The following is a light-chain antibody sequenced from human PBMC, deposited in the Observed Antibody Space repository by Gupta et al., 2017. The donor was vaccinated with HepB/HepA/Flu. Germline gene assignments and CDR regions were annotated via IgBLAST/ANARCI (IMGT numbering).Light chain of an antibody. V-gene: IGKV1-8*01. Sequence: AIRMTQSPSSFSASTGDRVTITCRASQGISSYLAWYQQKPGKAPKLLIYAASTWKSGVPSRLRGRGSGTGFTLTISFLQSEAFATYYFQQYYSYPMCSFGQGTKLEIK. CDR1: QGISSY. CDR3: QQYYSYPMCS. J-gene: IGKJ2*04. CDR2: AAS.